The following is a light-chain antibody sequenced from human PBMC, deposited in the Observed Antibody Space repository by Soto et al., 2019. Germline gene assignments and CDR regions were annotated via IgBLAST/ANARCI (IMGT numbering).Light chain of an antibody. Sequence: QSALTQPASVSGSPGQSITISCTGTSSDVGGYNYVSWYQHHPGKAPKLMIYEVSNRPSGVSNRFSGSKSGNTASLTISGLQAEDEADYYCSSYTTSSTLEGVVFGGGTKLTVL. CDR1: SSDVGGYNY. CDR2: EVS. J-gene: IGLJ2*01. V-gene: IGLV2-14*01. CDR3: SSYTTSSTLEGVV.